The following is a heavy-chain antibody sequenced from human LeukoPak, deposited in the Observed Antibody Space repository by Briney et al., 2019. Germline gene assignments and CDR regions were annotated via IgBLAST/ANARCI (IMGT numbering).Heavy chain of an antibody. V-gene: IGHV3-48*02. CDR1: GFTLSTYS. D-gene: IGHD6-13*01. CDR3: ARVARWQQLAPAFDY. CDR2: IGSTSTTI. Sequence: PGGSLRLSCAASGFTLSTYSMSWVRQAPGKGLEWISYIGSTSTTIYYADSVKGRFTISRDNAKNSLYLQTNSLRDEDAAVYFCARVARWQQLAPAFDYWGQGTLVTVSS. J-gene: IGHJ4*02.